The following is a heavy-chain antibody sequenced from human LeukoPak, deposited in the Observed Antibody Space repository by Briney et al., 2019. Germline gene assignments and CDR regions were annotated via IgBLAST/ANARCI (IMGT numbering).Heavy chain of an antibody. Sequence: SETLSLTCTVSAGSINSGDHYWSWIRQPAGKGLEWIGRISPSGSTNYNPSLKSRVTISVDTSKKQFSLKLSSVTAADTAVYYCAREGPMRGYFDYWGQGTLVTVSS. CDR3: AREGPMRGYFDY. J-gene: IGHJ4*02. V-gene: IGHV4-61*02. CDR2: ISPSGST. CDR1: AGSINSGDHY.